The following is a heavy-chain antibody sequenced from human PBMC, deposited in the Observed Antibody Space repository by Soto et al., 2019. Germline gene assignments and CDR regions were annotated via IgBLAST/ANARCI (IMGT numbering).Heavy chain of an antibody. CDR2: IYYSGST. CDR1: GGSISSYY. D-gene: IGHD3-9*01. Sequence: SETLSLTCTVSGGSISSYYWSWIRQPPGKGLEWIGYIYYSGSTNYNPSLKSRVTISVDTSKNQFSLKLSSVTAADTAVYYCAREGYDILTGYPYDAFDIWGQGTMVTVSS. V-gene: IGHV4-59*01. CDR3: AREGYDILTGYPYDAFDI. J-gene: IGHJ3*02.